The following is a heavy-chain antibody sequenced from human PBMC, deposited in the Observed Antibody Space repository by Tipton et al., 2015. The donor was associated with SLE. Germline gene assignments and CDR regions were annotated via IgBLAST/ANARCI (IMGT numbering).Heavy chain of an antibody. J-gene: IGHJ3*02. D-gene: IGHD3-9*01. CDR3: ARETDWFKQRDYAFDI. V-gene: IGHV3-74*01. CDR1: GFTFSSSW. Sequence: SLRLSCAASGFTFSSSWMHWVRQAPGKGLVWVSRINSDGSGTGYADSVKGRFTISRDNAKNSLYLQMNSLRAEDTAVYYCARETDWFKQRDYAFDIWGQGTMVTVSS. CDR2: INSDGSGT.